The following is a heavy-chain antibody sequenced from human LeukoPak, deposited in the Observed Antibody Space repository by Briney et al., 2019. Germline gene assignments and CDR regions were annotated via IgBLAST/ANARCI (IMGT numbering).Heavy chain of an antibody. J-gene: IGHJ6*02. Sequence: PGGSLRLSCTASGFSFGDYAMNGVRQAPGKGLEWVSDISGSGGSTYHADSVKGRFTISRDNSKNTLYLQMNSLRAEDTAVYYCAKGNVYVGNGMDVWGQGTTVTVSS. V-gene: IGHV3-23*01. CDR2: ISGSGGST. D-gene: IGHD3-10*02. CDR3: AKGNVYVGNGMDV. CDR1: GFSFGDYA.